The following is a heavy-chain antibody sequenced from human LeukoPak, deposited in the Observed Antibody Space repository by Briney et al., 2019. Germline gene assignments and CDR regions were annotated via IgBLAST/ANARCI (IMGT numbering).Heavy chain of an antibody. Sequence: TGRSLRLSCAASGFTFGSYAMHWVRQAPGKGLEWVAIISYDGSDKYYADSVKGRFTIFRDNSKNTLYLQMNSLRAEDTAVYYCAREHRGYGDYWGQGTLVTVSS. J-gene: IGHJ4*02. CDR2: ISYDGSDK. CDR3: AREHRGYGDY. CDR1: GFTFGSYA. V-gene: IGHV3-30-3*01. D-gene: IGHD5-12*01.